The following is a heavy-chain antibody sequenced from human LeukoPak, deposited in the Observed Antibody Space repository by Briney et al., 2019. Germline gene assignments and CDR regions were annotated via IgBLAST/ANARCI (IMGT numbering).Heavy chain of an antibody. CDR3: AGSSSRRSD. CDR1: GGSISSGGYY. Sequence: KPSETLSLTCNVSGGSISSGGYYWTWIRQPPGKGLELIGFTYASGTTYYNPSLKKRVTISVHGSKNQFSLKLSSVTAADTAVYYCAGSSSRRSDWGQGTLVTVSS. V-gene: IGHV4-30-2*02. D-gene: IGHD6-6*01. J-gene: IGHJ4*02. CDR2: TYASGTT.